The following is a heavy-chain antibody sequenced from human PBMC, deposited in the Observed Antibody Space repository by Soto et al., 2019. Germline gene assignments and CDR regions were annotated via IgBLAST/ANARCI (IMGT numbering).Heavy chain of an antibody. CDR2: IKSKTDGGTT. V-gene: IGHV3-15*07. D-gene: IGHD3-3*01. CDR3: TTVQGATYYDFWSGSPYYGMDV. J-gene: IGHJ6*02. CDR1: GFTFSNAW. Sequence: GGSLRLSCAASGFTFSNAWMNWVRQAPGKGLEWVGRIKSKTDGGTTDYAAPVKGRFTISRDDSKNTLYLQMNSLKTEDTAVYYCTTVQGATYYDFWSGSPYYGMDVWGQGTTVTVSS.